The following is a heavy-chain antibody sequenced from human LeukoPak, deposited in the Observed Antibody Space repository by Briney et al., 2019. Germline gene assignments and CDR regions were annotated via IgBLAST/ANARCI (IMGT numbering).Heavy chain of an antibody. CDR1: GFSFNNYA. J-gene: IGHJ4*02. Sequence: GGSLRLSCAASGFSFNNYAMVWVRQTPGKGLEWVSVISAGNDIVYADSVKGRFSISRDSSKNTLYLQTNSLRAEDTAVYYCAKAYYYDSSGYYPVGYWGQGTLVTVSS. V-gene: IGHV3-23*01. CDR2: ISAGNDI. CDR3: AKAYYYDSSGYYPVGY. D-gene: IGHD3-22*01.